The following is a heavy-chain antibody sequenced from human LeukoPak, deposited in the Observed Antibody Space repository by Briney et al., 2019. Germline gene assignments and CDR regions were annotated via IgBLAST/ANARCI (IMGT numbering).Heavy chain of an antibody. CDR3: ARDRYSYGPLDV. D-gene: IGHD5-18*01. CDR1: GGTFSSYA. J-gene: IGHJ6*04. CDR2: IIPIFGTA. V-gene: IGHV1-69*13. Sequence: ASVKVSCKASGGTFSSYAISWVRQAPGQGLEWMGGIIPIFGTANYAQKFQGRVTITADESTSTAYMELSSLRSEDTAVYYCARDRYSYGPLDVWGKGTTVTVSS.